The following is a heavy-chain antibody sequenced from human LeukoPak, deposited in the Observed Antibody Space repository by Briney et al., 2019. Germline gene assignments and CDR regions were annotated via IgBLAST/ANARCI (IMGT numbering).Heavy chain of an antibody. V-gene: IGHV4-59*01. CDR1: GGSISSYY. J-gene: IGHJ2*01. D-gene: IGHD6-13*01. Sequence: SETLSLTCTVSGGSISSYYWNWIRQPPGKGLEWIGYIYYIGSTNYNPSLKSRVTISVDTSKNQFSLKLSSVTAADTAIYYCARDFRQAGTRAVGGYFVLWGRGALVTVSS. CDR3: ARDFRQAGTRAVGGYFVL. CDR2: IYYIGST.